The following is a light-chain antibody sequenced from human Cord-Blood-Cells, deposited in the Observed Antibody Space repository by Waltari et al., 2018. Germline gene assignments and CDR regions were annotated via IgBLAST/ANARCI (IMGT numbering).Light chain of an antibody. Sequence: QSALTQPASVSGSPGQSITIPCTGTSSDVGGYHLVYWYQQHPGKAPQLMIYEGSKRPSGVSNRFSGSKSGNTASLTISGLQAEDEADYYCCSYAGSSTYWVFGGGTKLTVL. CDR2: EGS. CDR3: CSYAGSSTYWV. V-gene: IGLV2-23*01. J-gene: IGLJ3*02. CDR1: SSDVGGYHL.